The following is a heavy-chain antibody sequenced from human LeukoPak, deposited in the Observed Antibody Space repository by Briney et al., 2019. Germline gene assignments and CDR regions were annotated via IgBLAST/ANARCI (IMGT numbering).Heavy chain of an antibody. CDR1: GGSISSGDYY. CDR3: ARGVGSSWYGD. D-gene: IGHD6-13*01. J-gene: IGHJ4*02. CDR2: IYYSGST. Sequence: SQTLSLTCTVSGGSISSGDYYWTWIRQPPGKGLEWIAYIYYSGSTYYNPSLKSRLTISVDTSKRQFSLKLTSVTAADTAVYFCARGVGSSWYGDWGQGTLVTVSS. V-gene: IGHV4-30-4*01.